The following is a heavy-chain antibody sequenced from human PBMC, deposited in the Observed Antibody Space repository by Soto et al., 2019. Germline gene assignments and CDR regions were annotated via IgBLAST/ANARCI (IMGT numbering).Heavy chain of an antibody. CDR3: AKSGTTGTQKGYFDF. CDR2: ISGDGYGI. V-gene: IGHV3-23*01. J-gene: IGHJ4*02. CDR1: GLTFKSYV. Sequence: EVLLLESGGGLVQPGGSLRLSCTGSGLTFKSYVMSWVRQAPEKGLEWVSGISGDGYGIYYAASVNGRFTISRDDSKNTLYLQMDSLRAEDTAVYFCAKSGTTGTQKGYFDFWGQGTLVTVSS. D-gene: IGHD1-1*01.